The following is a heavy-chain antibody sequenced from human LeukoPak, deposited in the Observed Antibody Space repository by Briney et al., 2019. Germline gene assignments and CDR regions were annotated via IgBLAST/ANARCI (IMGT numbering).Heavy chain of an antibody. CDR3: ARDHIAVAGPFDP. CDR1: GFAFSSYS. D-gene: IGHD6-19*01. Sequence: GGSLRLSCVASGFAFSSYSLNWVRQAPGKGLEWLSYINEGGSTIFYADSVKGRFIISRDNAKNSLYLQMNSLRAEDTAVYCCARDHIAVAGPFDPWGQGTLVTVSS. J-gene: IGHJ5*02. V-gene: IGHV3-48*01. CDR2: INEGGSTI.